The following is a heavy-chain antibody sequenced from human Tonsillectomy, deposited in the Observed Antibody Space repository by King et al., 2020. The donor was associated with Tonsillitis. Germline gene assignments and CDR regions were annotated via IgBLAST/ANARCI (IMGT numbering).Heavy chain of an antibody. CDR2: IDSSSSYI. V-gene: IGHV3-21*01. D-gene: IGHD5-12*01. J-gene: IGHJ3*01. Sequence: VQLVESGGGLVKPGGSLRLSCAASGFPFSNYIMNWVRRAPGKGLEWVASIDSSSSYIYYAGSVKVRFTISRDDAKNSLYLILNILRVEDTAVYYCARDNTRYGDYVNALDVWGQGTGVTVSS. CDR3: ARDNTRYGDYVNALDV. CDR1: GFPFSNYI.